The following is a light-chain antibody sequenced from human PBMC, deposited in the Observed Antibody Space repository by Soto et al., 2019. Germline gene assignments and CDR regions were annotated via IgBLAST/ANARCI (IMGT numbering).Light chain of an antibody. CDR2: DVS. CDR1: ETVSTN. J-gene: IGKJ1*01. V-gene: IGKV3-15*01. Sequence: ETVLTQSPATLSVSPGERVTLSCRASETVSTNLAWYQQRPGQAPRLLIYDVSTGATGIPARFSGRRSGTEFTLTISSLQSEDFGVYYCQQYNSWPQTLGQGTKV. CDR3: QQYNSWPQT.